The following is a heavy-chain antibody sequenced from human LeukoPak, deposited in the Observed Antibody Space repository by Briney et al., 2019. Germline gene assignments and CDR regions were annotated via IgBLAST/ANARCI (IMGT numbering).Heavy chain of an antibody. CDR3: ARHTNRIAAAVGYYYYYIDV. CDR2: IYPGDSDT. CDR1: GYSFTSYW. V-gene: IGHV5-51*01. Sequence: PGESLKISCKGSGYSFTSYWIGWVRQMPGKGLEWMGIIYPGDSDTRYSPSFQVQVTISADKSISTAYLQWSSLKASDTAMYYCARHTNRIAAAVGYYYYYIDVWGKGTTVTVSS. J-gene: IGHJ6*03. D-gene: IGHD6-13*01.